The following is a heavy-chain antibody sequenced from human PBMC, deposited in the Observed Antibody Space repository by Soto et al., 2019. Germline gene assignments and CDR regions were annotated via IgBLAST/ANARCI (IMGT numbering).Heavy chain of an antibody. J-gene: IGHJ5*02. D-gene: IGHD1-26*01. V-gene: IGHV3-20*03. CDR2: INWNGGST. Sequence: GGSRRLAPAACGFAFGDYGRRRVREAPGKGLEWVSGINWNGGSTGYADSVKGRFTISRDNAKNSLYLQMNSLRAEDTALYYCARDGMYSGSNKAWFDPWGQGT. CDR1: GFAFGDYG. CDR3: ARDGMYSGSNKAWFDP.